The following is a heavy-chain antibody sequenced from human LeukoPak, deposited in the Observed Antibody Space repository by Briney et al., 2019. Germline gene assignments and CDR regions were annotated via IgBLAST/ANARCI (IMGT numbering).Heavy chain of an antibody. Sequence: ASVKVSCKVSGYTLTELSMHWVRQAPGKGLEWMGGFDPEDGETIYAQKFQGRVTMTEDTSTDTAYMELSSLRSEDTAVYYCATVEVAGHLFDYWGQGTLVTVSS. CDR1: GYTLTELS. CDR3: ATVEVAGHLFDY. CDR2: FDPEDGET. D-gene: IGHD6-19*01. J-gene: IGHJ4*02. V-gene: IGHV1-24*01.